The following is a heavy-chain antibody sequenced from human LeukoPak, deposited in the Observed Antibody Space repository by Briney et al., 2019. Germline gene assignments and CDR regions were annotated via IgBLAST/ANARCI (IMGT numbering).Heavy chain of an antibody. D-gene: IGHD6-13*01. CDR1: GGSISSYY. Sequence: SETLSLTCTVSGGSISSYYWSWIRQPAGKGLEWIGRIYTSGSTNYNPSLKSRVTMSVDTSKSQFSLKLSSVTAADTAVYYCARGYPYSSSWYLLDNYYYYGMDVWGQGTTVTVSS. CDR2: IYTSGST. J-gene: IGHJ6*02. V-gene: IGHV4-4*07. CDR3: ARGYPYSSSWYLLDNYYYYGMDV.